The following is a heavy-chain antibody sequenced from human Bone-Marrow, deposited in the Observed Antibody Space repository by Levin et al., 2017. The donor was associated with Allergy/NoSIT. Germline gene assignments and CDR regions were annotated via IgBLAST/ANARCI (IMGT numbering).Heavy chain of an antibody. D-gene: IGHD1/OR15-1a*01. CDR1: GFTFSDYY. CDR3: AREGDNRAWNIFDY. CDR2: ISSGGSAM. V-gene: IGHV3-11*01. Sequence: GESLKISCAASGFTFSDYYMSWIRQAPGKGLEWVSYISSGGSAMEYTDSVKGRFTISRDNAKNSLFLQINSLRAEDTAVYYCAREGDNRAWNIFDYWGQGTLVTVSS. J-gene: IGHJ4*02.